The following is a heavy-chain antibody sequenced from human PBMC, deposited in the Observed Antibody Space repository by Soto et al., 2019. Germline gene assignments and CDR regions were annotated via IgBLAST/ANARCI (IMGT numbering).Heavy chain of an antibody. CDR3: ARAITGRTNYYDSSGYYYLWY. CDR2: INHSGST. J-gene: IGHJ4*02. V-gene: IGHV4-31*03. Sequence: PSETLSLTCTVSGGSISSGGYYWSWIRQHPGKGLEWIGYINHSGSTNYNPSLKSRVTISVDTSKNQFSLKLSSVTAADTAVYYCARAITGRTNYYDSSGYYYLWYWGQGTLVTVSS. D-gene: IGHD3-22*01. CDR1: GGSISSGGYY.